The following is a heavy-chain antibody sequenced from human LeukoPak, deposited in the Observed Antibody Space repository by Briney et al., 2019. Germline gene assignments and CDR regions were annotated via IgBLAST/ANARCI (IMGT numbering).Heavy chain of an antibody. CDR1: GYSFTSYW. J-gene: IGHJ6*02. Sequence: GESLKISCKGSGYSFTSYWIGWVRQMPGKGLEWMVIIYPGDSDTRYSPSFQGQVTISADKSISTAYLQWSSLKASDTAMYYCARQGWVTAIGRYYGMDVWGQGTTVTVSS. CDR3: ARQGWVTAIGRYYGMDV. CDR2: IYPGDSDT. D-gene: IGHD2-21*02. V-gene: IGHV5-51*01.